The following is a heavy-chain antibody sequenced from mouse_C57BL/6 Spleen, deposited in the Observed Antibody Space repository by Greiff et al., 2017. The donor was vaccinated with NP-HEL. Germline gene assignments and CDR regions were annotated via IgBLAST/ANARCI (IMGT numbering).Heavy chain of an antibody. J-gene: IGHJ1*03. D-gene: IGHD2-1*01. Sequence: VHVKQSGPELVKPGASVKISCKASGYSFTDYNMNWVKQSNGKSLEWIGVINPNYGITSYNQKFKGKATLTVDQSSSTAYMQLNSLTSEDSAVYYGARGDYGNYRGYFDVWGTGTTVTVSS. CDR3: ARGDYGNYRGYFDV. CDR2: INPNYGIT. CDR1: GYSFTDYN. V-gene: IGHV1-39*01.